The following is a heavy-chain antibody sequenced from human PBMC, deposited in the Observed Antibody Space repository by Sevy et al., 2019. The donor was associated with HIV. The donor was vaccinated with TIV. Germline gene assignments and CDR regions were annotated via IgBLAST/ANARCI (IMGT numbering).Heavy chain of an antibody. J-gene: IGHJ4*02. CDR3: ARMRGYVWGSYRPFDY. CDR1: GFIFTNYG. D-gene: IGHD3-16*02. Sequence: LSLTCAASGFIFTNYGMHWVRQAPGKGLEWVAVISHDGSLKYYADSVKGRFTISRDNSKNTLYLQMNSLRAEDTAVYYCARMRGYVWGSYRPFDYWGQGTLVTVSS. V-gene: IGHV3-30*03. CDR2: ISHDGSLK.